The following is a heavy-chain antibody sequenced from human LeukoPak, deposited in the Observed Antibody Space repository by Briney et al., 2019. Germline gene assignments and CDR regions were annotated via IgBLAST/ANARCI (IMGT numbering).Heavy chain of an antibody. V-gene: IGHV4-59*01. D-gene: IGHD3-22*01. CDR3: ARSDSSGYYSR. CDR2: IYYSGST. J-gene: IGHJ4*02. Sequence: SETLSLTCTVSGGSISSYYWSWIRQPPGKGLEWIGYIYYSGSTNYNPSLKSRVTISVDTSKNQFSLKLSSVTAADTAVYYCARSDSSGYYSRWGQGTLVTVSS. CDR1: GGSISSYY.